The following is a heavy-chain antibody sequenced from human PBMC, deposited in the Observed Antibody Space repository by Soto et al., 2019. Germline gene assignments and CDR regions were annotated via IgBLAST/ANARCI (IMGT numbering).Heavy chain of an antibody. CDR2: IYPGDSDT. CDR1: GYSFTSYW. J-gene: IGHJ3*02. D-gene: IGHD6-19*01. CDR3: ARSIAVAGTQYDAFDI. Sequence: GESLKISCKGSGYSFTSYWIGWVRQMPGKGLEWMGIIYPGDSDTRYSPSFQGQVTISADKSISTAYLQWSSLKASDTAMYYCARSIAVAGTQYDAFDIWGQGTMVTVS. V-gene: IGHV5-51*01.